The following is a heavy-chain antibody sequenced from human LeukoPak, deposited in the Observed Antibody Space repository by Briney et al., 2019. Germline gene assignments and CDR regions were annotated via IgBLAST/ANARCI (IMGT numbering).Heavy chain of an antibody. D-gene: IGHD3-22*01. CDR3: AKDWGYYDSSGYYDY. CDR2: ISWNSGSI. CDR1: GFTFDDYA. J-gene: IGHJ4*02. V-gene: IGHV3-9*01. Sequence: GGSLRLSCAASGFTFDDYAMHWVRQAPGKGLEWVSGISWNSGSIGYADSVKGQFTISRDNAKNSLYLQMNSLRAEDTALYYCAKDWGYYDSSGYYDYWGQGTLVTVSS.